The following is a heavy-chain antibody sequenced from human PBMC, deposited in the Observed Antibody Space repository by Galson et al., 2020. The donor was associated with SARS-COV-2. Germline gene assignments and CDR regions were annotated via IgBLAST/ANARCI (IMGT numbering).Heavy chain of an antibody. CDR1: GFTFSSSA. CDR2: ISYDGTKR. Sequence: GGSLRLSCRASGFTFSSSAMHWVRQAPGKGLEWVAIISYDGTKRYNLDSVKGRFSISRDNPRNSLYLQMNSLRAEDTAVYYCARDEGIRGYNYGRLYYGMDVWGQGTTVTVSS. V-gene: IGHV3-30*04. CDR3: ARDEGIRGYNYGRLYYGMDV. D-gene: IGHD5-18*01. J-gene: IGHJ6*02.